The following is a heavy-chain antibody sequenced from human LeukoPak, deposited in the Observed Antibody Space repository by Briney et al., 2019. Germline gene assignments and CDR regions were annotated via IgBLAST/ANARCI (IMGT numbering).Heavy chain of an antibody. Sequence: PGRSLRLSCAASGFTFSIYGMHWVRQAPGKGLEWVAVISYDGSNKYCADSVKGRFTISRDNSKNTLYLQMNSLRTEDTAVYYCARGVVVLSFFDYWGQGTLVTVSS. CDR3: ARGVVVLSFFDY. J-gene: IGHJ4*02. V-gene: IGHV3-30*03. CDR1: GFTFSIYG. D-gene: IGHD2/OR15-2a*01. CDR2: ISYDGSNK.